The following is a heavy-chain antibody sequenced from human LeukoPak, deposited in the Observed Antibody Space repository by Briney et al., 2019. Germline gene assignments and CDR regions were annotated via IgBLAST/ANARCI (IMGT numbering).Heavy chain of an antibody. CDR2: INPNSGGT. CDR1: RYTFTGYY. Sequence: ASVKVSCKASRYTFTGYYMHWVRQAPGQGLEWMGWINPNSGGTNYAQKFQGRVTMTRDTSISTAYMELSRLRADDTAVYYCARREETATFDIWGQGTMVTVSS. D-gene: IGHD5-24*01. J-gene: IGHJ3*02. V-gene: IGHV1-2*02. CDR3: ARREETATFDI.